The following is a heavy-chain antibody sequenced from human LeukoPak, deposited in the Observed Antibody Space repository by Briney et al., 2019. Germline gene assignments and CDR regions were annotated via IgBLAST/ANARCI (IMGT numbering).Heavy chain of an antibody. CDR2: IKDSGSS. J-gene: IGHJ4*02. CDR3: AKGPSGAGSFFDY. D-gene: IGHD3-10*01. V-gene: IGHV4-34*01. CDR1: GGSFSGYY. Sequence: SETLSLTCVVYGGSFSGYYWSWIRQPPPKALERIGEIKDSGSSRYNPSLKSRVASSVDTSKNQFSLKLSSVTAADTAVYYCAKGPSGAGSFFDYWGQGTLVTVSS.